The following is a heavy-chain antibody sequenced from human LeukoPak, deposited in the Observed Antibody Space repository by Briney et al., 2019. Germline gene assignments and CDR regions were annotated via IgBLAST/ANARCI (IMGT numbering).Heavy chain of an antibody. CDR1: GFTFSNYA. D-gene: IGHD4-17*01. CDR2: ISGGGETT. V-gene: IGHV3-23*01. CDR3: ARDYADYVGYFFFDY. Sequence: GGSLRLSCAASGFTFSNYAMNWVRQAPGKGLEWVSSISGGGETTYYADSAKGRFTISRDSSQNTLYLQMNSLRAEDTAVYYCARDYADYVGYFFFDYWGQGTLVTVSS. J-gene: IGHJ4*02.